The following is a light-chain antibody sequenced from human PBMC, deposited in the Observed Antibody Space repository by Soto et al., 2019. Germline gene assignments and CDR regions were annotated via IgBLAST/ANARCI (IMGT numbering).Light chain of an antibody. CDR2: GAS. J-gene: IGKJ3*01. V-gene: IGKV3-15*01. CDR3: QQYDNWPPFT. Sequence: EIVMTQSPATLSVSPGERATLSCRASQSVGSHLAWYQQRPGQTPRLLIYGASYRATGIPARFSGSGSGTDFTLSISSLQSQYFAVYYCQQYDNWPPFTFRPGTKVDIK. CDR1: QSVGSH.